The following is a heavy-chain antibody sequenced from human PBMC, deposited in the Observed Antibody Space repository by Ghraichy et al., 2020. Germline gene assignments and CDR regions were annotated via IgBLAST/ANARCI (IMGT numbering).Heavy chain of an antibody. D-gene: IGHD2-2*01. CDR2: IIPIFGTA. Sequence: SVKVSCKASGGTFSSYAISWVRQAPGQGLEWMGGIIPIFGTANYAQKFQGRVTITADESTSTAYMELSSLRSEDTAVYYCATAGYQLLLEYYYYMDVWGKGTTVTVSS. J-gene: IGHJ6*03. CDR1: GGTFSSYA. V-gene: IGHV1-69*13. CDR3: ATAGYQLLLEYYYYMDV.